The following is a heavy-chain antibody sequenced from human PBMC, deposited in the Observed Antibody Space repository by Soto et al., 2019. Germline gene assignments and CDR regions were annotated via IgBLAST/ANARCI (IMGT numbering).Heavy chain of an antibody. Sequence: ASVKVSCKASGYTFTGQYMHWVRQAPGQGLEWMGWINPNSGDTTYVQKFQGRVTMTRDTSISTAYMELSRLRSDDTAVYYCARQIRGSYDYWGQGTRVTVSS. CDR2: INPNSGDT. J-gene: IGHJ4*02. V-gene: IGHV1-2*02. D-gene: IGHD3-10*01. CDR3: ARQIRGSYDY. CDR1: GYTFTGQY.